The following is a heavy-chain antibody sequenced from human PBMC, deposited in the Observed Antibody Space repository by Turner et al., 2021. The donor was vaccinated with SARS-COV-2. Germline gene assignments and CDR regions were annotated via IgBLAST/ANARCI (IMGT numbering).Heavy chain of an antibody. CDR1: GFTFSRYR. Sequence: EVQLVDSGGGLVKPGGSLRLSCAASGFTFSRYRMNWVRQAPGKGLEWVSSISSSSSYIYYADSVKGRFTISRDNAKKSPFLQMNSLRAEDTAVYYCARARWDYYDSSGYYPDAFDIWGQGTMVTVSS. CDR2: ISSSSSYI. J-gene: IGHJ3*02. D-gene: IGHD3-22*01. V-gene: IGHV3-21*01. CDR3: ARARWDYYDSSGYYPDAFDI.